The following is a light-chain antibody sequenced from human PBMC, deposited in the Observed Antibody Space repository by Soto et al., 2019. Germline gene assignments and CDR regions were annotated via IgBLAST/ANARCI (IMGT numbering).Light chain of an antibody. J-gene: IGKJ1*01. CDR2: GAS. Sequence: EIVLTQSPGTLSLSPRERATLSCRASQSVSNNYLAWYQHRPGQAPRLLIYGASTRAPGIPDRFSGSGSGTDFTLTISRLEAEDFAVYYWQQYAASPRTFGQGTQVEV. CDR3: QQYAASPRT. CDR1: QSVSNNY. V-gene: IGKV3-20*01.